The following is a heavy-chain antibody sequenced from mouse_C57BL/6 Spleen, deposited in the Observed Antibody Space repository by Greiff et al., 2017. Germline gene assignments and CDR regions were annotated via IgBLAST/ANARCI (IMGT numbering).Heavy chain of an antibody. J-gene: IGHJ4*01. CDR3: TRPTLLVSYAMDD. CDR2: IYPGNGDT. V-gene: IGHV1-12*01. D-gene: IGHD2-10*01. CDR1: GYTFTSYS. Sequence: QVQLQQSGAELVRPGASVKMSCKASGYTFTSYSMHWVKQTPRQGLEWIGAIYPGNGDTSYNQKFKGKATLTVDKSSSTAYMQLSSLTSEDSAVYFCTRPTLLVSYAMDDWGQGTSVPVSS.